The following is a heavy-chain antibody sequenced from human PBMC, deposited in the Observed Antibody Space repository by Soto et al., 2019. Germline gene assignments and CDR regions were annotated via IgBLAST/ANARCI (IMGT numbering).Heavy chain of an antibody. V-gene: IGHV4-31*03. J-gene: IGHJ6*03. CDR1: GGSLSSGGYY. D-gene: IGHD2-2*01. CDR2: IYYSGST. Sequence: SETLSLTCTVSGGSLSSGGYYWSWIRQHPGKGLEWIGYIYYSGSTYYNPSLKSRVTISVDTSKNQFSLKLSSVTAADTAVYYCARDFERVPAAMWVKKPYYYMDVWGKGTTVTVSS. CDR3: ARDFERVPAAMWVKKPYYYMDV.